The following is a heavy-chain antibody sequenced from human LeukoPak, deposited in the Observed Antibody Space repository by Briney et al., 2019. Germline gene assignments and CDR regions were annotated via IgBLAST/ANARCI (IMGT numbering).Heavy chain of an antibody. CDR3: ATNLIGAGEYFQQ. D-gene: IGHD2/OR15-2a*01. V-gene: IGHV3-11*01. CDR2: ISSGGDIM. CDR1: GLRFSDYY. Sequence: GGSLRLTCAASGLRFSDYYVSWIRQAPGKGLQWVSYISSGGDIMHYADSVKGRFTSSRDNAKNSGYLEMDSLGAEDTAVYYCATNLIGAGEYFQQWGQGTLVTVSS. J-gene: IGHJ1*01.